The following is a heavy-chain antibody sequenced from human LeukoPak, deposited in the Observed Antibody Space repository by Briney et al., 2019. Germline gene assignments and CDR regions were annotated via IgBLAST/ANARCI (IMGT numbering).Heavy chain of an antibody. Sequence: ASVKVSCKASGYTFTSYAMNWVRQAPGQGLEWMGWINTNTGNPTYAQGFTGRFVFSLDTSVSTAYLQISSLKAEDTAVYYCARRAYSSSAVYYYYYYMDVWGKGTTVTVSS. V-gene: IGHV7-4-1*02. CDR2: INTNTGNP. J-gene: IGHJ6*03. D-gene: IGHD6-6*01. CDR3: ARRAYSSSAVYYYYYYMDV. CDR1: GYTFTSYA.